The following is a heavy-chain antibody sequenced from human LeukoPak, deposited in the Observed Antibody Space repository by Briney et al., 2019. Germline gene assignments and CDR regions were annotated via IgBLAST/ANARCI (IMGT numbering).Heavy chain of an antibody. J-gene: IGHJ6*04. V-gene: IGHV1-18*01. D-gene: IGHD5-12*01. CDR2: ISAYNGNT. CDR1: GYTFTSYG. CDR3: ARVRGYDYHYYYYGMDV. Sequence: ASVKVSCKASGYTFTSYGISWVRQAPGQGLEWMGWISAYNGNTNYAQKLQGRVTMTTDTSTSTAYMELRSLRSDDTAVYYCARVRGYDYHYYYYGMDVGGKGTTFTVS.